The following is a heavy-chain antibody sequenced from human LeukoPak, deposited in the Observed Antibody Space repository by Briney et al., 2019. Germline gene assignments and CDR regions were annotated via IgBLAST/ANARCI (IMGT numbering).Heavy chain of an antibody. Sequence: ASVKVSCKASGYTLTSYGISWVRQAPGQGLEWMGWISAYNGNTNYAQKLQGRVTMTTDTSTSTAYMELRSLRSDDTAVYYCARDTAIFGVVISLATYYYYYMDVWGKGTTVTVSS. V-gene: IGHV1-18*01. CDR2: ISAYNGNT. CDR1: GYTLTSYG. CDR3: ARDTAIFGVVISLATYYYYYMDV. D-gene: IGHD3-3*01. J-gene: IGHJ6*03.